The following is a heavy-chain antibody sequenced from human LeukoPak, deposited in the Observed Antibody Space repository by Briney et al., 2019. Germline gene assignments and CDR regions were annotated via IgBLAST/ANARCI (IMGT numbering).Heavy chain of an antibody. D-gene: IGHD1-26*01. CDR2: IWYDGSNK. CDR1: GFPFSSYA. J-gene: IGHJ4*02. CDR3: ARDVVVGDTGSFDY. Sequence: GGSLLLSCAASGFPFSSYAMNWVRQAPGKGLEWVAVIWYDGSNKYYADSVKGRFTISRDNSKDTLYLQMDSLRAEDTAVYYCARDVVVGDTGSFDYWGQGTLVTVSS. V-gene: IGHV3-33*08.